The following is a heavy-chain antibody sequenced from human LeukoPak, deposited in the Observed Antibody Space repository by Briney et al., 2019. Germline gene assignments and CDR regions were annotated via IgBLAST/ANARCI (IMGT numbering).Heavy chain of an antibody. CDR2: VTGSSTTI. D-gene: IGHD2-8*01. Sequence: GGSLRLSCAASGFTFSPYSMNWVRQAPGKGLEWVSYVTGSSTTIYYADSVKGRFTISRDNAKNLLYLQMNSLRDEDTAVYYCASSNGALDIWGQGTMVTVSS. V-gene: IGHV3-48*02. CDR3: ASSNGALDI. J-gene: IGHJ3*02. CDR1: GFTFSPYS.